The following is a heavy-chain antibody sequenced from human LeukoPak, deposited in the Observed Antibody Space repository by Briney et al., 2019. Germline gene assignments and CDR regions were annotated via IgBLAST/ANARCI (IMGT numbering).Heavy chain of an antibody. CDR3: ARDGLYCGGDCYPNWFDP. CDR2: IYTSGST. V-gene: IGHV4-4*07. Sequence: SETLSLTCTVSGGSISSYYWSWIRQPAGRGLEWIGRIYTSGSTNYNPSLKSRVTMSVDTSKNQFSLKLSSVTAADTAVYYCARDGLYCGGDCYPNWFDPWGQGTLVTVSS. D-gene: IGHD2-21*02. CDR1: GGSISSYY. J-gene: IGHJ5*02.